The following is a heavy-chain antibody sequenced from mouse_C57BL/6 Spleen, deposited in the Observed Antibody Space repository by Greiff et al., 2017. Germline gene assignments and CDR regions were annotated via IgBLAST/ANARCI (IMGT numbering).Heavy chain of an antibody. CDR3: ARREGKSYWYFDG. Sequence: QVQLQQSGAELVRPGASVKLSCKASGYTFTSYGISWVKQRTGQGLEWIGEIYPRSGNTYYNEKFKGKATLTADKSSSTAYMELRSLTSEDSAVYFCARREGKSYWYFDGWGTGTTVTVSS. CDR2: IYPRSGNT. J-gene: IGHJ1*03. D-gene: IGHD2-1*01. CDR1: GYTFTSYG. V-gene: IGHV1-81*01.